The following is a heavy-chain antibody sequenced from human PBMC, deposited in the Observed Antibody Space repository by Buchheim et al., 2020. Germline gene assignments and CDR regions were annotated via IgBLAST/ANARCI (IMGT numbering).Heavy chain of an antibody. CDR3: AKKGWFGDDHYFDY. D-gene: IGHD3-10*01. J-gene: IGHJ4*02. V-gene: IGHV3-23*01. CDR2: IIESGGNI. Sequence: EVQLLESGGGLVQRGGSLRLSCAASGFTFSSYAMNWVRQAPGKRLEWVSTIIESGGNIYYADSVKGRFTISRDNSKNTLFLQMNSLRAEDTAVYYCAKKGWFGDDHYFDYWGQGTL. CDR1: GFTFSSYA.